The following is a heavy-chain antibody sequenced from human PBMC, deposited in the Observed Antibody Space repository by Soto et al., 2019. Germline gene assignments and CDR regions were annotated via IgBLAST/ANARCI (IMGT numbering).Heavy chain of an antibody. V-gene: IGHV3-30*18. Sequence: VQLVESGGGVVQPGRSLRLSCAASGFTFSDYAMHWVRQAPGKGLEWVAVVSHDGRNTHYADSVKGRFTISRDSSKTKVSLEMTSLRAEDTAVYDCAKGGRQWLGTSGFNYWGQGALVTVSS. CDR1: GFTFSDYA. CDR3: AKGGRQWLGTSGFNY. J-gene: IGHJ4*02. D-gene: IGHD6-19*01. CDR2: VSHDGRNT.